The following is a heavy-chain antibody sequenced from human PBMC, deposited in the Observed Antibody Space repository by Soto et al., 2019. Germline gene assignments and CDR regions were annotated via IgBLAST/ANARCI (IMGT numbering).Heavy chain of an antibody. Sequence: SETLSLTCTVSDGSISSCYWSWIRLRRGKSLEWIGYVYYSGSTYYNPSLKSRVTISVDTSKNQFSLKLSSVTAADTAVYYCARGWDSCSWSPSDYWGQGTLVSVSS. CDR1: DGSISSCY. D-gene: IGHD6-13*01. V-gene: IGHV4-59*06. CDR2: VYYSGST. CDR3: ARGWDSCSWSPSDY. J-gene: IGHJ4*02.